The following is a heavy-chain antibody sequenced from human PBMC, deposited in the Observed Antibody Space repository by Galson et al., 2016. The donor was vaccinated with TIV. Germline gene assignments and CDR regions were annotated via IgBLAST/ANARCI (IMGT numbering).Heavy chain of an antibody. CDR1: GFTFDNYW. V-gene: IGHV3-7*05. Sequence: SLRLSCAASGFTFDNYWMTWVRQAPGRGLEWVGSVKHDGSETKFGDSVKGRFTISRDNAKKSLYPQMNSLRAEDTAVYYCARSITMMVLVQHWYFDLWGRGTLVTVSS. CDR2: VKHDGSET. CDR3: ARSITMMVLVQHWYFDL. D-gene: IGHD3-22*01. J-gene: IGHJ2*01.